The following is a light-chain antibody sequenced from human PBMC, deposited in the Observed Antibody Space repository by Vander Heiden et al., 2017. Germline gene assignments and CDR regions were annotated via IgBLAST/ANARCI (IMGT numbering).Light chain of an antibody. CDR3: QVWDSTSDHVV. J-gene: IGLJ2*01. Sequence: SYVLTQPPSVSVAPGQTARITGGGNNIGGKSVHWYYQTPGQAPVLVVYDDSDRHSGTPERSSGSNSGNTATLTISRVEAGEEADYYCQVWDSTSDHVVFGGGTKLTVL. CDR2: DDS. V-gene: IGLV3-21*02. CDR1: NIGGKS.